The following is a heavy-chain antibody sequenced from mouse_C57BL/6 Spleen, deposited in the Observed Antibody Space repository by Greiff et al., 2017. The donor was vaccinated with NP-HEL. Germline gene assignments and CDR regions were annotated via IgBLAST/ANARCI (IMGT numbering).Heavy chain of an antibody. J-gene: IGHJ3*01. Sequence: EVKLMESGGGLVQPKGSLKLSCAASGFSFNTYAMNWVRQAPGKGLEWVARIRSKSNNYATYYADSVKDRFTISRDDSESMLYLQMNNLKTEDTAMYYCVRHGWDKEFAYWGQGTLVTVSA. D-gene: IGHD4-1*01. CDR1: GFSFNTYA. CDR2: IRSKSNNYAT. V-gene: IGHV10-1*01. CDR3: VRHGWDKEFAY.